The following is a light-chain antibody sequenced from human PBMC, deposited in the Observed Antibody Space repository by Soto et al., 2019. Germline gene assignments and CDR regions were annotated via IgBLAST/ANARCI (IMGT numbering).Light chain of an antibody. CDR2: DTD. J-gene: IGLJ2*01. Sequence: QSVLTQPPSVSGAPGQRVTISCTGSGSNIRAGYNVHWYQQLPGTAPKLLIFDTDNRPSGVPDRFSGSKSGTSASLAITGLQAEDEADYYCQAYDSSLGGWGVFGGGTKLTVL. V-gene: IGLV1-40*01. CDR1: GSNIRAGYN. CDR3: QAYDSSLGGWGV.